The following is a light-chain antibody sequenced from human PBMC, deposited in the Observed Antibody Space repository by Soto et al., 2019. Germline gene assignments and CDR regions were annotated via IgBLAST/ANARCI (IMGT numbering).Light chain of an antibody. J-gene: IGKJ1*01. V-gene: IGKV3-20*01. CDR1: QSVTSNY. CDR3: QQYNSYS. Sequence: EIVLTQSPGTLSLSPGERATLSCRASQSVTSNYLAWYQQKPGQAPRLLIFGASGRSTGVPDRFSGSGSGTDFTLTISRLEPEDFATYYCQQYNSYSFGQGTKVEIK. CDR2: GAS.